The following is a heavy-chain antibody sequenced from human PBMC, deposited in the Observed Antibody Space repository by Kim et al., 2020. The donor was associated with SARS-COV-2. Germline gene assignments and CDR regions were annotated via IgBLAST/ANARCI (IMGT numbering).Heavy chain of an antibody. J-gene: IGHJ4*02. CDR2: IKQEGSVK. CDR3: AREGTGGFDF. Sequence: GGSLRLSCGASGVTFTNYWLSWVRQAPGKGLEWVANIKQEGSVKSYVDSVKGRFTISRDNAGSSIYLQMNSLRTEDTAVYYCAREGTGGFDFWGQGTLVTVSS. V-gene: IGHV3-7*01. CDR1: GVTFTNYW. D-gene: IGHD2-8*02.